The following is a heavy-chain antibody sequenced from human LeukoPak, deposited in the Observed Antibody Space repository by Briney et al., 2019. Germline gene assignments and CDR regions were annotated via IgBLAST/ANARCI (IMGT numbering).Heavy chain of an antibody. Sequence: SETLSLTCAVYGGSFSGYYWSWIRQPPGKGLEWIGEINHSGSTNYNPSLKSRATISVDTSKNQFSLKLSSVTAADTAVYYCARRRRALYSSSWWGNYFDYWGQGTLVTVSS. CDR2: INHSGST. CDR3: ARRRRALYSSSWWGNYFDY. D-gene: IGHD6-13*01. J-gene: IGHJ4*02. V-gene: IGHV4-34*01. CDR1: GGSFSGYY.